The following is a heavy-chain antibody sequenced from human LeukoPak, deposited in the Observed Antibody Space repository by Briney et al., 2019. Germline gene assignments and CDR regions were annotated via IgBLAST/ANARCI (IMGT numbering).Heavy chain of an antibody. CDR1: GFTFSSYA. CDR3: AKDINIYGFEGYYFDC. CDR2: ISGSSGST. Sequence: PGGSLRLSCAASGFTFSSYAMSWVRQAPGKGLEWVSSISGSSGSTYYADSVKGRFTISRDNSKNTLYLQMNSLRAEDTAVYYCAKDINIYGFEGYYFDCWRQGTLVAVSS. J-gene: IGHJ4*02. V-gene: IGHV3-23*01. D-gene: IGHD5-18*01.